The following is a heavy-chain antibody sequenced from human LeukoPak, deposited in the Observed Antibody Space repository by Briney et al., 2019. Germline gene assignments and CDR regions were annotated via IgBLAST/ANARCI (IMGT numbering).Heavy chain of an antibody. CDR1: GGSISSGGYY. CDR2: IYYSGST. Sequence: SQTLSLTCTVSGGSISSGGYYWSWIRQHPGKGVEWIGYIYYSGSTYYNPSLKSRVTISVDTSKNQFSLKLSSVTAADTAVYYCARADSSGYYYFDYWGQGTLVTVSS. V-gene: IGHV4-31*03. CDR3: ARADSSGYYYFDY. D-gene: IGHD3-22*01. J-gene: IGHJ4*02.